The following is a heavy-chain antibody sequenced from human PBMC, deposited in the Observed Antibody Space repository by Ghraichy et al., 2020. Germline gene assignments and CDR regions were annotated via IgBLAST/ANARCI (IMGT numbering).Heavy chain of an antibody. CDR3: ARGGKETTDYYYYGMDV. Sequence: ASVKVSCKASGYTFTNYAMHWVRQAPGQRLEWMGWLNAGNGDTKYSQKFQGRVTISRDTSANTAYMELSSLRSEDTAVYYCARGGKETTDYYYYGMDVWGQGTTVTVSS. CDR1: GYTFTNYA. D-gene: IGHD4-11*01. V-gene: IGHV1-3*01. J-gene: IGHJ6*02. CDR2: LNAGNGDT.